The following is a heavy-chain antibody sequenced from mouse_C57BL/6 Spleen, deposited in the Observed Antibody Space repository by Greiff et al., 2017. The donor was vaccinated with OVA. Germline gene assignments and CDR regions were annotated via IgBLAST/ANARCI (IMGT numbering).Heavy chain of an antibody. CDR2: INPNNGGT. CDR3: ARRDGRDY. V-gene: IGHV1-26*01. J-gene: IGHJ2*01. CDR1: GYTFTDYY. D-gene: IGHD1-1*01. Sequence: EVQLQQSGPELVKPGASVKISCKASGYTFTDYYMNWVKQSHGKSLEWIGDINPNNGGTSYNQKFKGKATLTVDKSSSTAYMELRSLTSEDSADYYCARRDGRDYWGQGTTLTVSS.